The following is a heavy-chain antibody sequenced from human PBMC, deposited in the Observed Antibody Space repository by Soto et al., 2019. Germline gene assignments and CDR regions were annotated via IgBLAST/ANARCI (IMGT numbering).Heavy chain of an antibody. V-gene: IGHV1-18*04. Sequence: QVQLVQSGGEIKNPGASVKVSCKASGYSFTSYGISWVRQAPGQGLEWMGYVNTVNADTYYAEKFRGRVTMTTDTSTATAYMELRSLTSDDTAVQYFAGDWSKEMPIIADYWGQGTLVTVSS. J-gene: IGHJ4*02. CDR2: VNTVNADT. CDR1: GYSFTSYG. D-gene: IGHD2-2*01. CDR3: AGDWSKEMPIIADY.